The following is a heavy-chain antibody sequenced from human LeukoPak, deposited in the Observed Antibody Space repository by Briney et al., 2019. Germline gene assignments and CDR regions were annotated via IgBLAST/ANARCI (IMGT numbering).Heavy chain of an antibody. CDR3: ASLRPYYYDSSDWFDP. Sequence: SETLCLTCAVYDGSFNDYFWSWVRQPPGKGLEWIGEINHSGSTNYNPSLKRRVSLSLDTSKRQFSLKLSSVTAADTAVYYCASLRPYYYDSSDWFDPWGQGTLVTVSS. CDR1: DGSFNDYF. D-gene: IGHD3-22*01. CDR2: INHSGST. J-gene: IGHJ5*02. V-gene: IGHV4-34*01.